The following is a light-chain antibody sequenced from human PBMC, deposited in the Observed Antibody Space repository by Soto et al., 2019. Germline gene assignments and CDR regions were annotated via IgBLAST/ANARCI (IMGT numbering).Light chain of an antibody. CDR2: GVT. CDR3: CSYTSDLTPYV. Sequence: QSALAQPASVSGYPGQSITISCTGTSSDIGAHDDVSWYQQHPGKVPKLLIYGVTDRPSGISNRSSGSKSGNVASLTISGLQAEDEADYYCCSYTSDLTPYVFGTGTKVTVL. J-gene: IGLJ1*01. CDR1: SSDIGAHDD. V-gene: IGLV2-14*03.